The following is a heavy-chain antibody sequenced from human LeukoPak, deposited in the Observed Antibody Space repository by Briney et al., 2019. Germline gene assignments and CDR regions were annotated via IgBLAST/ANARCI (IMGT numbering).Heavy chain of an antibody. D-gene: IGHD3-10*01. CDR2: IKQDGSEK. CDR3: AREPGLGYAFDI. CDR1: GFAISNSW. Sequence: GGSLRLSCVVSGFAISNSWMTWVRQAPGKGLEWVANIKQDGSEKHYVDSVRGRFTISRDNVKDSLYLQKNSLRVEDTAVYYCAREPGLGYAFDIWGQGTMVSVSS. J-gene: IGHJ3*02. V-gene: IGHV3-7*01.